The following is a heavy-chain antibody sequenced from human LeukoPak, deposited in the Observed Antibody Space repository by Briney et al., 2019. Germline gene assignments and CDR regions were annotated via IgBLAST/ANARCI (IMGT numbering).Heavy chain of an antibody. CDR3: ARDAQQLTNLELYFDY. V-gene: IGHV3-30*03. Sequence: PGGSLRLSCAASGFTFSSYSMNWVRQAPGKGLEWVAVISYDGSNKYYADSVKGRFTISRDNSKNTLYLQMNSLRAEDTAVYYCARDAQQLTNLELYFDYWGQGTLVTVSS. J-gene: IGHJ4*02. CDR1: GFTFSSYS. CDR2: ISYDGSNK. D-gene: IGHD6-13*01.